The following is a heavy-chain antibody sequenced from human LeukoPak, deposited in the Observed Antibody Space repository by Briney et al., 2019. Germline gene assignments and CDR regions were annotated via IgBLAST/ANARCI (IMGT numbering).Heavy chain of an antibody. Sequence: GGSLRLSCAASGFTLCSYAMSWVRQAPGKGLEWVSAISGSGGRTYYADSVKGRFTISRDNSKNTLYLQMNSLRAEDTAVYYCAKVPAAILIPNWFDPWGQGTLVTVSS. CDR2: ISGSGGRT. J-gene: IGHJ5*02. V-gene: IGHV3-23*01. CDR1: GFTLCSYA. CDR3: AKVPAAILIPNWFDP. D-gene: IGHD2-2*01.